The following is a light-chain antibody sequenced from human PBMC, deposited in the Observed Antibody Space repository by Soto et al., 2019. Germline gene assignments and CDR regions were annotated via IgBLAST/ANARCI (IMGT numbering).Light chain of an antibody. V-gene: IGKV3-15*01. CDR1: QSVSTN. CDR2: GAS. CDR3: HQYNNWRT. Sequence: EIVLTQSPGTLSLSPGERATLSCRASQSVSTNLAWYQQRPGQAPRLLIYGASARATGIPARFSGSGAGTEFTLTISSLQSEDIAVYYCHQYNNWRTFGQGTRLEIK. J-gene: IGKJ5*01.